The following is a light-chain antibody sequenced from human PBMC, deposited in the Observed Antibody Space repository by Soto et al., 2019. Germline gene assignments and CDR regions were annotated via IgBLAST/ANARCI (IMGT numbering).Light chain of an antibody. V-gene: IGLV2-14*01. CDR1: SSDVGNYNS. CDR2: EVS. CDR3: SSYTSSTTWV. J-gene: IGLJ3*02. Sequence: QSALTQPASVSGSPGQSITISCTGTSSDVGNYNSVSWYQQHPGKAPKLMIYEVSNRPSRVSNRFSGSKSGNTASLTISGLQAEDEADYYCSSYTSSTTWVFGGGTKLTVL.